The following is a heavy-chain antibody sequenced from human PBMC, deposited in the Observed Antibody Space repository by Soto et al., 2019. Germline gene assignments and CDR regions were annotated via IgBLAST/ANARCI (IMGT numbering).Heavy chain of an antibody. CDR1: GFTFSSYG. J-gene: IGHJ6*03. V-gene: IGHV3-33*01. Sequence: QVQLVESGGGVVQPGRSLRLSCAASGFTFSSYGMHWVRQAPGKGLEWVAVIWYDGSNKYYADSVKGRFTISRDNSKNTLYRQMNSLRAEDTAVYYCARGEEDSTRDRGYYYYYYMDVWGKGTTVTVSS. CDR2: IWYDGSNK. CDR3: ARGEEDSTRDRGYYYYYYMDV. D-gene: IGHD3-22*01.